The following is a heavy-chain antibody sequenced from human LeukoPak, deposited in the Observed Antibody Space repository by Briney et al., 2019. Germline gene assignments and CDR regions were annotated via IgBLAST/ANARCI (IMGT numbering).Heavy chain of an antibody. CDR3: AREGGTIEIGEFDY. CDR2: IQYDDSVE. J-gene: IGHJ4*02. D-gene: IGHD1-1*01. Sequence: GRSLRLSCVASGFAFDFRVSGMHWVRQAPGKGLEWVAFIQYDDSVESYAGSLKGRCTTSRDNSKKTVSLQINRLRAKDTGVYYCAREGGTIEIGEFDYWGQGTLVTVSS. V-gene: IGHV3-30*02. CDR1: GFAFDFRVSG.